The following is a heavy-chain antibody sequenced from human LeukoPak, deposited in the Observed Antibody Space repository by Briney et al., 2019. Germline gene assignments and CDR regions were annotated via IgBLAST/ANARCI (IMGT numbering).Heavy chain of an antibody. CDR2: ISSSSSYI. V-gene: IGHV3-21*01. Sequence: GGSLRLSCAASGFTFSSYSMNWVRQAPGKGLEWVSSISSSSSYIYYADSVKGRFTISRDNAKNSLYLQMNSLGAEDTAVYYCAGPRYSSSWYGYFQHWGQGTLVTVSS. CDR3: AGPRYSSSWYGYFQH. J-gene: IGHJ1*01. D-gene: IGHD6-13*01. CDR1: GFTFSSYS.